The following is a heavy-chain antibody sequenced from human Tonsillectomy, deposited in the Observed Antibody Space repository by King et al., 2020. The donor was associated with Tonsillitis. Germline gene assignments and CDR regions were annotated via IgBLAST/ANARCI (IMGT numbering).Heavy chain of an antibody. D-gene: IGHD5-18*01. CDR2: ISWNSGSI. Sequence: VQLVESGGGLVQPGRSLRLSCAASGFTFDDYAMHWVRQAPGKGLEWVSGISWNSGSIGYADSVKGRFTISRDNAKNSLYLQMNSLRAEDTALYYCAKGLNVGTGMVLGYWGQGTLVTVS. CDR1: GFTFDDYA. V-gene: IGHV3-9*01. CDR3: AKGLNVGTGMVLGY. J-gene: IGHJ4*02.